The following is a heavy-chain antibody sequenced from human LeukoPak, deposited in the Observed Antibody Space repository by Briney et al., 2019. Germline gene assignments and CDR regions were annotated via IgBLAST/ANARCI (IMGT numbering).Heavy chain of an antibody. Sequence: SETLSLTCAVYGGSFSGYYWSWIRQPPGKGLEWIGEINHSGSTNYNPSLKSRVTISVDTSKNKFSLKLNSVTAADTAVYYCARPAYRGSYYDAFDIWGQGTMATVSS. CDR1: GGSFSGYY. V-gene: IGHV4-34*01. J-gene: IGHJ3*02. D-gene: IGHD1-26*01. CDR2: INHSGST. CDR3: ARPAYRGSYYDAFDI.